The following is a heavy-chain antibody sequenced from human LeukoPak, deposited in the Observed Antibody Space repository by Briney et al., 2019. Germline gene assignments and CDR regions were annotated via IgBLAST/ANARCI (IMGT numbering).Heavy chain of an antibody. Sequence: GGSLRLSCAASGFTFSSYSMNWVRQAPGKGLEWVSSISSSSSYIYYADSVKGRFTISRDNAKNSLYLQMNSLRAEDTALYYCAKDSSSSAFHHDYYYGMDVWGQGTTVTVSS. V-gene: IGHV3-21*04. D-gene: IGHD6-6*01. CDR1: GFTFSSYS. J-gene: IGHJ6*02. CDR2: ISSSSSYI. CDR3: AKDSSSSAFHHDYYYGMDV.